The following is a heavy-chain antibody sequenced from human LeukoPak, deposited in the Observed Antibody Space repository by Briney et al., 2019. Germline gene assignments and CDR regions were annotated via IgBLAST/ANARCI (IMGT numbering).Heavy chain of an antibody. CDR1: GGSISSYY. V-gene: IGHV4-4*09. CDR2: IYASGST. J-gene: IGHJ4*02. Sequence: SETLSLTCTVSGGSISSYYWSWIRQPPGKGLEWIGYIYASGSTNYNPSLKSRVTISVDTSKNQFSLKLSSVTAADTAVYYCARLYGSGSYIDYWGQGTLVTVSS. D-gene: IGHD3-10*01. CDR3: ARLYGSGSYIDY.